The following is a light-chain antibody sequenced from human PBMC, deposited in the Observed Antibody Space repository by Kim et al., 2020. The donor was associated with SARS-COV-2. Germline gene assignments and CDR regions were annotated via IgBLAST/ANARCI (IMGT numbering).Light chain of an antibody. Sequence: LSPGDRAPLSCRASQSVGISYLAWYQQKPGQAPRLLFYSASSSATGIPDRFSGSWSGTDFTLTISRLEPEYCAVYYCHQYGSSPRTFGQGTKLDI. CDR3: HQYGSSPRT. J-gene: IGKJ2*01. V-gene: IGKV3-20*01. CDR1: QSVGISY. CDR2: SAS.